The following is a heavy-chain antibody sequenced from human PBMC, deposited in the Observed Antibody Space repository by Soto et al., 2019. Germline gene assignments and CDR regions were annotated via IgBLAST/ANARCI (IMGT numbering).Heavy chain of an antibody. Sequence: ETLSLTCTVSGASIRSSAYCGWLRQPPGKGLEWIGSIYYTGNTYYNPSLKSRVTISVDTSKNQFSLKLGSVTASDTAVYFCERHSTWLLLSDYWGQGTLVTVSS. V-gene: IGHV4-39*01. CDR1: GASIRSSAY. J-gene: IGHJ4*02. CDR2: IYYTGNT. D-gene: IGHD3-22*01. CDR3: ERHSTWLLLSDY.